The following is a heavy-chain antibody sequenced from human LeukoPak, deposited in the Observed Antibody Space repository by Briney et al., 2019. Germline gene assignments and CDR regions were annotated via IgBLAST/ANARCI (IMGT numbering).Heavy chain of an antibody. CDR3: TRVPGGLSYFFDR. Sequence: GASVKVSCKASGYTFTDYYTHWLRQAPGQGLEWMGWINPSNDDTKYAQKFQGWVTMTKDTSINTAYMELRRLTSDDTAVYFCTRVPGGLSYFFDRWGQGTLVTVSS. J-gene: IGHJ4*02. D-gene: IGHD5-12*01. CDR2: INPSNDDT. V-gene: IGHV1-2*04. CDR1: GYTFTDYY.